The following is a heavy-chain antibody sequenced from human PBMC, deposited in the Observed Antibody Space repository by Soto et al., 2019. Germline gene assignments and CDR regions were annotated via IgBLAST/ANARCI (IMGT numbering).Heavy chain of an antibody. D-gene: IGHD3-3*01. CDR1: GFSFSVAW. CDR3: TSHDATEQNLQPC. Sequence: EAQLVESGGGLVKPGGSLRLSCAASGFSFSVAWMNWVRQAPGKGLEWVGRIKSTAYGGTIDYTTPVKGRFTISRDDSTSTMYLQMNSLETEDTGVYYCTSHDATEQNLQPCWGQGTLVTVSS. CDR2: IKSTAYGGTI. V-gene: IGHV3-15*07. J-gene: IGHJ4*02.